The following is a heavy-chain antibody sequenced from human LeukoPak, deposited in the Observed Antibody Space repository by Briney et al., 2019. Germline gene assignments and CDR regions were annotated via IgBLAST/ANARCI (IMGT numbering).Heavy chain of an antibody. Sequence: ASVKVSCKVSGYTLTELSMHWVRQAPGKGLEWMGGFDPEDGETIYAQKFQGRVTMTTDTSTSTAYMELRSLRSDDTAVYYCARDINYCSGGSCYVFDYWGQGTLVTVSS. J-gene: IGHJ4*02. V-gene: IGHV1-24*01. CDR1: GYTLTELS. CDR3: ARDINYCSGGSCYVFDY. CDR2: FDPEDGET. D-gene: IGHD2-15*01.